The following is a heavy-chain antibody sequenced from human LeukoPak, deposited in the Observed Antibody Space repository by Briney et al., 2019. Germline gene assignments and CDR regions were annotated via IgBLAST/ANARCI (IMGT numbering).Heavy chain of an antibody. J-gene: IGHJ4*02. Sequence: ASVKVSCKASGYTFTSYYMHWVRQAPGQGLERMGIINPSGGSTSYAQKFQGRVTMTRDMSTSTVYMELSSLRSEDTAVYYCARDAEGGDFDYWGQGTLVTVSS. CDR1: GYTFTSYY. V-gene: IGHV1-46*01. D-gene: IGHD1-26*01. CDR3: ARDAEGGDFDY. CDR2: INPSGGST.